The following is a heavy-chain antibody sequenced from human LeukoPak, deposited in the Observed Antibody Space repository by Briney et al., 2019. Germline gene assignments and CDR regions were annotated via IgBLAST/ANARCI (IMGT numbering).Heavy chain of an antibody. D-gene: IGHD5-18*01. CDR1: GFIFDDYG. V-gene: IGHV3-20*04. Sequence: PGGSLRLSCAASGFIFDDYGMSWVRQAPGKGLEWVSGINWNGGSTNYVESVKGRFTISRDNAKNSLYLQMNSLRAEDTAVYYCASMHTAMGIDYWGQGTLVTVSS. J-gene: IGHJ4*02. CDR2: INWNGGST. CDR3: ASMHTAMGIDY.